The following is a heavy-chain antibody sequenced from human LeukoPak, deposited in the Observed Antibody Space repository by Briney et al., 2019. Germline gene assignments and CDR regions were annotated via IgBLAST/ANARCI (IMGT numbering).Heavy chain of an antibody. Sequence: SQTLSLTCAISGDSVSSNSAAWNWIRQSPSRGLEWLGRTYSRSKWYNDYAVSVKSRITINPDTSKNQFSLQLNSVTPEDTAVYYCARDSHTWGGIAAAGKAFDYWGQGTLVTVSS. CDR2: TYSRSKWYN. V-gene: IGHV6-1*01. D-gene: IGHD6-13*01. CDR3: ARDSHTWGGIAAAGKAFDY. CDR1: GDSVSSNSAA. J-gene: IGHJ4*02.